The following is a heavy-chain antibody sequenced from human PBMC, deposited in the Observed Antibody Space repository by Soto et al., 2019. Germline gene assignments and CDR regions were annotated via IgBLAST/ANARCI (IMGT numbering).Heavy chain of an antibody. V-gene: IGHV2-70*01. D-gene: IGHD3-22*01. CDR2: IDWDDDK. CDR3: ARIRRCYDSSGSPDYFDY. J-gene: IGHJ4*02. Sequence: SGPTLVNPTQTLTLTCTFSGFSLSTSGMCVSWIRQPPGKALEWLALIDWDDDKYYSTSLKTRLTISKDTSKNQVVLTMTNMDPVDTATYYCARIRRCYDSSGSPDYFDYWGQGTLVTVSS. CDR1: GFSLSTSGMC.